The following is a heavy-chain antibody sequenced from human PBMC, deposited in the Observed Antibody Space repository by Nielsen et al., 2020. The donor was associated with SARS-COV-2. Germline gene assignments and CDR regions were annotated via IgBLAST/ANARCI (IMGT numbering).Heavy chain of an antibody. Sequence: ASVKVSCKASGYTFTTYDLNWVRQAPGQGLEWMGWMNPKSGYTAYAQQFQGRVTMTRNTSISTAYLELSRLRSDDTAMYYCARGLAIGATPLNPWGQGTLVTVSS. V-gene: IGHV1-8*01. CDR1: GYTFTTYD. CDR2: MNPKSGYT. J-gene: IGHJ5*02. CDR3: ARGLAIGATPLNP. D-gene: IGHD2-15*01.